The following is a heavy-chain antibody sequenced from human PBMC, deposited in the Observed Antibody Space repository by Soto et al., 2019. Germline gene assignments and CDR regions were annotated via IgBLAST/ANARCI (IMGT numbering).Heavy chain of an antibody. D-gene: IGHD3-22*01. Sequence: GGSLRGCCAASGFTFSSYAMSWVRQAPGKVLEWVSAISGSGGSTYYAYSVKGRFTISRDNSNNTLYLQMNSLRAEDTAVYYCANSFYNSSGYYYLGDSYYGMDLWAQRTTVTVS. CDR1: GFTFSSYA. V-gene: IGHV3-23*01. J-gene: IGHJ6*02. CDR2: ISGSGGST. CDR3: ANSFYNSSGYYYLGDSYYGMDL.